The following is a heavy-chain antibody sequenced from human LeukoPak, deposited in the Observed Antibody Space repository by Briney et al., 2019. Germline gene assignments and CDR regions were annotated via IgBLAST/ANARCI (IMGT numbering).Heavy chain of an antibody. D-gene: IGHD3-3*01. CDR1: GGSISSGDYY. CDR2: IYTSGST. CDR3: ARGGLRFLEWLSTAYYYYMDV. V-gene: IGHV4-61*02. Sequence: SETLSLTCTVSGGSISSGDYYWSWIRQPPGKGLEWIGRIYTSGSTNYNPSLKSRVTISVDTSKNQFSLKLSSVTAADTAVYYCARGGLRFLEWLSTAYYYYMDVWGKGTTVTVSS. J-gene: IGHJ6*03.